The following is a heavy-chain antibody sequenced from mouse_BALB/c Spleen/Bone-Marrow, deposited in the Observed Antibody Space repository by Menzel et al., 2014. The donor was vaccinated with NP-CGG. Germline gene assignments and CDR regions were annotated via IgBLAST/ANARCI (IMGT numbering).Heavy chain of an antibody. CDR1: GYTFTDYT. J-gene: IGHJ2*01. CDR2: VNPNIGGT. D-gene: IGHD2-3*01. Sequence: VQLQQSGPELVMPGASVKISCKTSGYTFTDYTLHWVKQSHGKSLEWIGGVNPNIGGTSYNQKFKDKASLTVNKSSTTAYMELRSPTSEDSAVYYCARGRWYYWGQGTTLTVSS. V-gene: IGHV1-22*01. CDR3: ARGRWYY.